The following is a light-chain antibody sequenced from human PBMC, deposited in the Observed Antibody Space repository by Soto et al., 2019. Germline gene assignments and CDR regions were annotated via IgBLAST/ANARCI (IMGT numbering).Light chain of an antibody. CDR3: QQSHTTPPT. Sequence: DIQMTRSPSSLSASVRDRVFITCRASQSISSYLNWYQQKPGKPPKLLIYAASSLQSGVPSRFRGSGSGTHFTLTISSLQPEDFASYYRQQSHTTPPTFGQGTKVDIK. CDR1: QSISSY. V-gene: IGKV1-39*01. J-gene: IGKJ1*01. CDR2: AAS.